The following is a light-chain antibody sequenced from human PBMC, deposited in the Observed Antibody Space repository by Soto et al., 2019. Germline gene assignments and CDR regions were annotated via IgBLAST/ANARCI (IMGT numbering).Light chain of an antibody. V-gene: IGKV1-9*01. Sequence: DIQLTQSPSFLSASVGDRVTITCRSSQGICSYLAWYQQKPGKAPKLLIYAASTLQSGVPSRFSGSGSGTEFTLTISNLQPEDFATYYCQELNSYPQTFGQGSKLEIK. J-gene: IGKJ2*01. CDR2: AAS. CDR1: QGICSY. CDR3: QELNSYPQT.